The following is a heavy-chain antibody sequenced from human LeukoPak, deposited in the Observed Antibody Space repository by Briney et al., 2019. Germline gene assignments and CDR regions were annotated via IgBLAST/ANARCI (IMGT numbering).Heavy chain of an antibody. CDR3: ARGVGATTGYYYMDV. CDR1: GGSISSYY. CDR2: IYYSGST. D-gene: IGHD1-26*01. V-gene: IGHV4-59*08. Sequence: SETLSLTCTVSGGSISSYYWSWIRQPPGKGLEWIGYIYYSGSTNYNPSLKSRVTISVDTSKNQFSLKLSSVTAADTAVYYCARGVGATTGYYYMDVWGKGTTVTVSS. J-gene: IGHJ6*03.